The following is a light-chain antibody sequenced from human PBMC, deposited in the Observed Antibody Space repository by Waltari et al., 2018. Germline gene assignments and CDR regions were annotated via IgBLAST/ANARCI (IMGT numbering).Light chain of an antibody. CDR2: DAS. V-gene: IGKV1-13*02. CDR3: LQFKSLPFT. CDR1: QGINTY. Sequence: IQMTQSPSSLSASAGATVTITCRASQGINTYLNWFQQKPGKAPKRLIYDASNLESGVPSRFSGSGSGTDFTLIISGLQPEDFATYYCLQFKSLPFTFGPGTKLDIK. J-gene: IGKJ3*01.